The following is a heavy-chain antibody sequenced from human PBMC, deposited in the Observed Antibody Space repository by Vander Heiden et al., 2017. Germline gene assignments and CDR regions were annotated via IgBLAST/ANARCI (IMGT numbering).Heavy chain of an antibody. Sequence: EVQLVESGGGLVKPGGSLRLSCAASGLAFGTHTMNWVRQAPGKGLEWVSSISSSSSFIYYADAVKGRFTISRDNAGNSLYLQMNSLRDEDTAVYYCAREGGNIYYYYAMDVWGQGTTVTVSS. CDR1: GLAFGTHT. V-gene: IGHV3-21*01. J-gene: IGHJ6*02. CDR3: AREGGNIYYYYAMDV. CDR2: ISSSSSFI. D-gene: IGHD5-18*01.